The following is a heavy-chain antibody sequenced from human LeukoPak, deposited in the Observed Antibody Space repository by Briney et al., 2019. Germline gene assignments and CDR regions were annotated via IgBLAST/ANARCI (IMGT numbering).Heavy chain of an antibody. Sequence: PGGSLRLSCAASGFTFSTYAMHWVRQAPEKGLEYVAAISYNGGSTYYADSVKGRFTISRDNSKNTLYLQMGSPRAEDMAVYYWGGGGGRGVSFKGDYWGQGTLVAVSS. V-gene: IGHV3-64*02. CDR3: GGGGGRGVSFKGDY. CDR1: GFTFSTYA. D-gene: IGHD6-13*01. CDR2: ISYNGGST. J-gene: IGHJ4*02.